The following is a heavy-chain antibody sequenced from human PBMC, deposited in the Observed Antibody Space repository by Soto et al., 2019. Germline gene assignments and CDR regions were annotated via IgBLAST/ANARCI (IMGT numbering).Heavy chain of an antibody. CDR2: ISGGGGMT. J-gene: IGHJ4*02. Sequence: PGGSLRLSCAASGFSFSTFAMSWVRQAPGKGLEWVSGISGGGGMTDYSDPVKGRFTISRDNSENTLYLQMNSLRVEDTAVYYCTKDRHILTGYYSSYGYYIDTWGRGILVTVSS. D-gene: IGHD3-9*01. CDR3: TKDRHILTGYYSSYGYYIDT. CDR1: GFSFSTFA. V-gene: IGHV3-23*01.